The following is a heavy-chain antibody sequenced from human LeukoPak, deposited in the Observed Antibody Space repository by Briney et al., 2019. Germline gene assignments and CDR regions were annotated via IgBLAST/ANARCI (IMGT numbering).Heavy chain of an antibody. V-gene: IGHV4-39*01. J-gene: IGHJ4*02. D-gene: IGHD6-19*01. CDR3: ASPGYTSGWSDFDY. CDR1: GGSISSSSYY. Sequence: SETLSLTCTVSGGSISSSSYYWGWIRQPPGKGLEWIGGIYYSGNTYYNPSLKSRVSISADTSKNQFSLRLSSVNAADTAVYYCASPGYTSGWSDFDYWGQGALVTVSS. CDR2: IYYSGNT.